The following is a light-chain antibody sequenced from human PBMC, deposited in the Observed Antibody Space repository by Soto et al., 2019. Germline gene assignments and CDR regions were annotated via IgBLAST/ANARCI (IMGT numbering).Light chain of an antibody. CDR2: GAS. Sequence: EIVMTQSPATLSVSPGERATLSCRASQSVSSNLAWYQQKPGQAPRLLIYGASTRATVIPARFSGSGSGPEFTLTISSLQSEDFAVYYCQQYNNWSLTFSPGTKVYI. CDR1: QSVSSN. CDR3: QQYNNWSLT. V-gene: IGKV3-15*01. J-gene: IGKJ3*01.